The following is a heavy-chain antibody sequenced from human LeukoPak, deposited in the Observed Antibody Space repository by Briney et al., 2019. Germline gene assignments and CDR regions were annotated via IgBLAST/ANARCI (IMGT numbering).Heavy chain of an antibody. CDR2: IRYDGSTI. CDR1: GFTFSTYG. CDR3: ARGRTGDYRYYFDC. J-gene: IGHJ4*02. V-gene: IGHV3-30*02. D-gene: IGHD7-27*01. Sequence: GGSLRLSCAASGFTFSTYGMHWVRQAPGKGLEWLAFIRYDGSTIYYADSVKGRFTISRDNSKNTLYLQMNSLRAEDTAVYYCARGRTGDYRYYFDCWGQGTLVTVSS.